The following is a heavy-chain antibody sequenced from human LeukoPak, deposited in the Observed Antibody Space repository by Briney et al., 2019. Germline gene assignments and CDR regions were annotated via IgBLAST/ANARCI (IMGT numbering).Heavy chain of an antibody. D-gene: IGHD1-26*01. CDR1: GGSIRSSSYY. J-gene: IGHJ3*02. V-gene: IGHV4-39*01. CDR3: ARAGGLYSGSYSDAFDI. CDR2: ISYSGST. Sequence: PSETLSLTCTVSGGSIRSSSYYWGWIRQPPGKGLEWIGSISYSGSTYYNPSLKSRVTISVDTSKNQFSLKLSSVTAADTAVYYCARAGGLYSGSYSDAFDIWGQGTMVTVSS.